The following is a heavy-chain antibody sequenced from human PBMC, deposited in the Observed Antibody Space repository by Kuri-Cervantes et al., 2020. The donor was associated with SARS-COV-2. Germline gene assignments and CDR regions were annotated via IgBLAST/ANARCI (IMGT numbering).Heavy chain of an antibody. CDR2: IKSKTDGGTT. Sequence: GESLKISCAASGFTSSNAWMSWVRQAPGKGLEWVGRIKSKTDGGTTDYAAPVKGRFTISRDDSKNTLYLQMNSLKTEDTAVHYCTTVEGWEPYYFDYWGQGTLVTVSS. V-gene: IGHV3-15*01. D-gene: IGHD1-14*01. CDR3: TTVEGWEPYYFDY. J-gene: IGHJ4*02. CDR1: GFTSSNAW.